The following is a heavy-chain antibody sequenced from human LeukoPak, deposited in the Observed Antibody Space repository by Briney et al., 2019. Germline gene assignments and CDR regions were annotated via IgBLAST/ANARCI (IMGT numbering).Heavy chain of an antibody. V-gene: IGHV3-74*01. CDR1: GFSFSDYW. J-gene: IGHJ4*02. Sequence: PGGSLRLSCVVSGFSFSDYWMHWVRQAPGKGPEWLSRTSKDGSDTFYADAAKGRFTASRDNAENTFYLQVTNVRPEDTAVYHCARGGYSGSYYRFSWGQGTLVTVAS. CDR2: TSKDGSDT. CDR3: ARGGYSGSYYRFS. D-gene: IGHD5-12*01.